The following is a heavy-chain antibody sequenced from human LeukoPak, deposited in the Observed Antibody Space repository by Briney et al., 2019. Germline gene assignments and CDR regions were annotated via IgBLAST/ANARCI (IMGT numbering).Heavy chain of an antibody. CDR2: IYHSGST. CDR3: ARDHGSSWKYWFDP. V-gene: IGHV4-30-2*01. J-gene: IGHJ5*02. Sequence: SETLSLTCTVSGGSISSGGYYWSWIRQPPGKGLEWIGYIYHSGSTYYNPSLKSRVTISVDRSKNQFSLKLSSVTAADTAVYYCARDHGSSWKYWFDPWGQGTLVTVSS. CDR1: GGSISSGGYY. D-gene: IGHD6-13*01.